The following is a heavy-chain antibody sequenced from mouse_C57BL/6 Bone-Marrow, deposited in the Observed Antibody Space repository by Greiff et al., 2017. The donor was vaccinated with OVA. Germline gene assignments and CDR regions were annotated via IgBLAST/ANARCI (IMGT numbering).Heavy chain of an antibody. D-gene: IGHD2-2*01. CDR3: ARFLDGYDDYFDY. J-gene: IGHJ2*01. CDR1: GYTFTSYW. Sequence: VQLQQPGAELVMPGASVKLSCKASGYTFTSYWMHWVKQRPGQGLEWIGEIDPSDSYTNYNQKFKGKSTLTVAKSSSTAYMQLSSLTSEDSAVYYCARFLDGYDDYFDYWGQGTTLTVSS. V-gene: IGHV1-69*01. CDR2: IDPSDSYT.